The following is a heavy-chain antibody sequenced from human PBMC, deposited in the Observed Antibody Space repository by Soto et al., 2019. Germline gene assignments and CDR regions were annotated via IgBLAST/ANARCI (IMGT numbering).Heavy chain of an antibody. D-gene: IGHD6-19*01. CDR1: GFTFSNYA. Sequence: GGSLRLSCAASGFTFSNYAMSWVRQAPGKGLEWVSAISGTTGTTYYAASVKGRFTISRDNSKNTLYLQMNSLRAEDTAVYYCANIAVAGTDIDYWGQGALVTVSS. CDR3: ANIAVAGTDIDY. J-gene: IGHJ4*02. CDR2: ISGTTGTT. V-gene: IGHV3-23*01.